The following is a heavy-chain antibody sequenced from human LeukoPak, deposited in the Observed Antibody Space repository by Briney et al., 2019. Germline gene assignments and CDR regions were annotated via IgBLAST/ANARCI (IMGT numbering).Heavy chain of an antibody. J-gene: IGHJ4*02. D-gene: IGHD4-17*01. Sequence: SETLSLTCTVSGYSISTGYYWDWIWQPPGKGLEWIGTFYHGGSTYYNPSLKSRVTISVDTSKNQFSLNLTSVTAADTAVYYCARVTVTTAFDYWGQGTLVTVSS. CDR2: FYHGGST. V-gene: IGHV4-38-2*02. CDR3: ARVTVTTAFDY. CDR1: GYSISTGYY.